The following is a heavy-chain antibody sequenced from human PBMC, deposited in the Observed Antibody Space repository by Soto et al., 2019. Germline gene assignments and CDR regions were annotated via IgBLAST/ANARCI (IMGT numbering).Heavy chain of an antibody. D-gene: IGHD5-12*01. V-gene: IGHV5-10-1*01. CDR1: GYSFTSYW. J-gene: IGHJ4*01. CDR2: IDPSDSYT. Sequence: GESLKSSCKGSGYSFTSYWISWVRQMPVKGLEWMGRIDPSDSYTNYSPSFQGHVTISADKSISTAYLQWSSLKASDTAMYYCARRQVPTITPIDYCGHGTLVTVSS. CDR3: ARRQVPTITPIDY.